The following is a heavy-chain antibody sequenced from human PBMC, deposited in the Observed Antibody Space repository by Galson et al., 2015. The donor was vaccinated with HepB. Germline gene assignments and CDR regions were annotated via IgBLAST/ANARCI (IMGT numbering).Heavy chain of an antibody. CDR3: ARGDCSGGSCYSGDWFDP. CDR2: INPSGGST. J-gene: IGHJ5*02. V-gene: IGHV1-46*01. CDR1: GYTFTSYY. Sequence: SVKVSCKASGYTFTSYYMHWVRQAPGQGLEWMGIINPSGGSTGYAQKFQGRVTMTRDTSTRTVYMELSSLRSEDTAVYYCARGDCSGGSCYSGDWFDPWGQGTLVTVSS. D-gene: IGHD2-15*01.